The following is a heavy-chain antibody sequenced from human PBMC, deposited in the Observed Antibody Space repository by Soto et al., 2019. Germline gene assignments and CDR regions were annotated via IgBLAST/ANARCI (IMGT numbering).Heavy chain of an antibody. CDR3: AREGGPIVVVPAATPPMGGMDV. CDR1: GFTFSSYG. V-gene: IGHV3-33*01. CDR2: IWYDGSNK. J-gene: IGHJ6*02. D-gene: IGHD2-2*02. Sequence: QVQLVESGGGVVQPGRSLRLSCAASGFTFSSYGMHWVRQAPGKGLEWVAVIWYDGSNKYYADSVKGRFTISRDNSKNTLYLQMNSLRAEDTAVYYCAREGGPIVVVPAATPPMGGMDVWGQGTTVTVSS.